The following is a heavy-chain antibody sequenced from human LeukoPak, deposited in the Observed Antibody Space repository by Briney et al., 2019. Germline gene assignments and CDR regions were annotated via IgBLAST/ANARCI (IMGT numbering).Heavy chain of an antibody. CDR1: GGSIRSYY. D-gene: IGHD4-17*01. V-gene: IGHV4-59*12. CDR2: ISYSGST. J-gene: IGHJ4*02. Sequence: SETLSLTCTVSGGSIRSYYWSWIRQPPGKGLEWIGYISYSGSTNYSPSLKSRVTISVDTSKNQFSLKLSSVTAADAGVFYCARVNYGDLDYWGQGTLVTVSS. CDR3: ARVNYGDLDY.